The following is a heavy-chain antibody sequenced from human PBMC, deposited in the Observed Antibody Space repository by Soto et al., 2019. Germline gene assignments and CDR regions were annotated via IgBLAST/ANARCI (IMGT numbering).Heavy chain of an antibody. D-gene: IGHD2-2*02. CDR3: AKPARCGSTSCYRVWFDP. V-gene: IGHV3-23*01. J-gene: IGHJ5*02. CDR2: ISASGTGT. CDR1: GFTFDTFA. Sequence: EVQLLESGGGLVQPGGSLRLSCAASGFTFDTFAMSWVRQTPQRGLEWVSAISASGTGTLYTDSVKGRFTISRDDSKNTVYLQMNSLRAEDSAVYYCAKPARCGSTSCYRVWFDPWGQGTLVTVSS.